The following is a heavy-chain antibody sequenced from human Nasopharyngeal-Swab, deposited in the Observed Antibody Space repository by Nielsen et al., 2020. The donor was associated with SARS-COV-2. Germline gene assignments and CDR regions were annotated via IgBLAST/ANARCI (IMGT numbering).Heavy chain of an antibody. D-gene: IGHD1-7*01. V-gene: IGHV3-74*01. J-gene: IGHJ4*02. CDR2: MNSDGSTI. CDR1: GFTFSSSW. CDR3: TRAGNYRHDY. Sequence: GESLKISCAASGFTFSSSWMHWIRQDPGKGLVWVARMNSDGSTINYGDSVMGRSIISRDNAKNMLYLQMYSLRAEDTAVYYCTRAGNYRHDYWGQGTLVTVSS.